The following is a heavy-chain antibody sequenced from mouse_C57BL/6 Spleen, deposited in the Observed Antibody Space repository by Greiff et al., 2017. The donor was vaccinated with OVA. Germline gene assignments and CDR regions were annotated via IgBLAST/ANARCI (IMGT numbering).Heavy chain of an antibody. CDR2: IDPSDSYT. CDR1: GYTFTSYW. V-gene: IGHV1-59*01. D-gene: IGHD1-1*01. Sequence: VQLQQPGAELVRPGTSVKLSCKASGYTFTSYWMHWVKQRPGQGLEWIGVIDPSDSYTNYNQKFKGKATLTVDTSSSTAYMQLSSLTSEDSAVYYCARRGDYWYFDYWGQGTTLTVSS. J-gene: IGHJ2*01. CDR3: ARRGDYWYFDY.